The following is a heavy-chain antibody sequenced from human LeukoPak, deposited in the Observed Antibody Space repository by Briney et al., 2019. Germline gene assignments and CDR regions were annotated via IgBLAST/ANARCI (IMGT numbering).Heavy chain of an antibody. CDR3: TRGGRHCSGGSCYLLDY. V-gene: IGHV4-39*07. CDR2: IYYSGST. J-gene: IGHJ4*02. D-gene: IGHD2-15*01. Sequence: SETLSLTCTVSGGSISSSSYYWGWIRQPPGKGLEWIGSIYYSGSTFYNTSLKSRVTISVDTSKNQFSLRLTSVTAADTARYSCTRGGRHCSGGSCYLLDYWGQGTLVTVSS. CDR1: GGSISSSSYY.